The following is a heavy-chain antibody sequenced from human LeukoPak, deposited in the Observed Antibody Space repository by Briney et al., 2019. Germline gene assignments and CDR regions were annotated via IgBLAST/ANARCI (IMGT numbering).Heavy chain of an antibody. CDR3: AKGGTVLFDY. D-gene: IGHD3-16*01. J-gene: IGHJ4*02. CDR2: INNDGSST. V-gene: IGHV3-74*01. Sequence: GGSLRLSCAASGFTLSSYWMHWVRQAPGKGLVWVSRINNDGSSTSYADSVKGRFTISRDNAKNTLYLHMNSLRDEDTAVYYCAKGGTVLFDYWGQGTLVTVSS. CDR1: GFTLSSYW.